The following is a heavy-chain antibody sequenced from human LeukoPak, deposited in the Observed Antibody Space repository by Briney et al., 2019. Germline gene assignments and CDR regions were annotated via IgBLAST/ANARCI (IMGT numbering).Heavy chain of an antibody. D-gene: IGHD3-22*01. J-gene: IGHJ5*02. CDR3: ARVGPHYYDSSGYYWFDP. CDR2: IYYSGST. CDR1: GGSISSSSYY. V-gene: IGHV4-39*07. Sequence: SETLSLTCTVSGGSISSSSYYWGWIRQPPGKGLEWIGSIYYSGSTNYNPSLKSRVTISVDTSKNQFSLKLSSVTAADTAVYYCARVGPHYYDSSGYYWFDPWGQGTLVTVSS.